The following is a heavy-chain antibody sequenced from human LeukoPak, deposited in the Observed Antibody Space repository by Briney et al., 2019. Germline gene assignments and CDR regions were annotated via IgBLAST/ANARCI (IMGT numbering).Heavy chain of an antibody. CDR1: GFTFSSYG. V-gene: IGHV3-30*03. CDR2: ISYDGSNK. D-gene: IGHD3-10*01. CDR3: ARYYYGSGSWNYYYYYMDV. Sequence: PGGSLRLSCAASGFTFSSYGMHWVRQAPGKGLEWVAVISYDGSNKYYADSVKGRFTISRDNSKNTLYLQMNSLRAEDTAVYYCARYYYGSGSWNYYYYYMDVWGKGTTVTISS. J-gene: IGHJ6*03.